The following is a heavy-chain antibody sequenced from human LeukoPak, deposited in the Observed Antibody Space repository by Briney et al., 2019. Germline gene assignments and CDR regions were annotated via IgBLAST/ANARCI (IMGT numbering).Heavy chain of an antibody. D-gene: IGHD4-17*01. J-gene: IGHJ4*02. Sequence: SVKVSCKASGGTFSSYAISWVRQAPGQGLEWMGRIIPILGIANYAQKFQGRVTITADKSTSTAYVELSSLRSEDTAVYYCARDSPVGTTTVTSARWGQGTLVTVSS. CDR3: ARDSPVGTTTVTSAR. CDR2: IIPILGIA. CDR1: GGTFSSYA. V-gene: IGHV1-69*04.